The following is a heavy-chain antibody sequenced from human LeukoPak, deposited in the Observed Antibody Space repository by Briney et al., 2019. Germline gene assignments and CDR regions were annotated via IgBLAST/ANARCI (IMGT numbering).Heavy chain of an antibody. Sequence: PSETLSLTCTVSGGSISNYHWTWIRRPAGKGLEWIGQIHTSGSTNYNPPLKSRVTMSIDTPENQVSLTIRSVTAADTAVYYCARRGISSGWSFDFWGQGALVTVSS. CDR2: IHTSGST. J-gene: IGHJ4*02. D-gene: IGHD6-19*01. CDR1: GGSISNYH. CDR3: ARRGISSGWSFDF. V-gene: IGHV4-4*07.